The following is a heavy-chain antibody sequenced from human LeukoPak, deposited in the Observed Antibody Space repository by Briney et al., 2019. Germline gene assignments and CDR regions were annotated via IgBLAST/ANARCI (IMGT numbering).Heavy chain of an antibody. J-gene: IGHJ4*02. V-gene: IGHV3-30*03. Sequence: GSLRLSCAASGFTFSSYGMHWVRQAPGKGLEWVAVISYDGSSKYYVDSVKGRFTFSRDNSKNTLYLQMNSLRPEDTAVYYCARRPGVNPYYFDYWGQGTLVIVSS. CDR2: ISYDGSSK. D-gene: IGHD7-27*01. CDR3: ARRPGVNPYYFDY. CDR1: GFTFSSYG.